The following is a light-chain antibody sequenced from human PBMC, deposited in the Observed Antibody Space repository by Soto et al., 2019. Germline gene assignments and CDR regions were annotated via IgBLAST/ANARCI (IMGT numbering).Light chain of an antibody. CDR1: SSNVETNY. CDR3: STWDDSLNGWV. Sequence: QSVLTQPPSASGTPGQRVTISCSGSSSNVETNYVYWYQQLPGMAPKLLIYSNDQRPSGVPDRFSASKSGTSASLAISGLRSEDEADYFCSTWDDSLNGWVFGGGTKLTVL. V-gene: IGLV1-47*02. J-gene: IGLJ3*02. CDR2: SND.